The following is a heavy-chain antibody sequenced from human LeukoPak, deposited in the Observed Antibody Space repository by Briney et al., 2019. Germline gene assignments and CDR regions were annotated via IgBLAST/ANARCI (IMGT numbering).Heavy chain of an antibody. Sequence: GGSLRLSCAAPGFTVSSNYMSWVRQAPGKGLEWVSVIYSGGSTYYADSVKGRFTISRDNSKNTLYLQMNSLRAEDTAVYYCARDRARYCSSTSCYLYHGMDVWGQGTTVTVSS. CDR3: ARDRARYCSSTSCYLYHGMDV. CDR2: IYSGGST. J-gene: IGHJ6*02. CDR1: GFTVSSNY. V-gene: IGHV3-53*01. D-gene: IGHD2-2*01.